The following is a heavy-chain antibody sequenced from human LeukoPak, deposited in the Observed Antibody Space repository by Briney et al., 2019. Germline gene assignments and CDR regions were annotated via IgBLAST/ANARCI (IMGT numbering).Heavy chain of an antibody. CDR1: GFTFSSYG. CDR2: ISYDGSNK. V-gene: IGHV3-30*18. Sequence: GGSLRLSCAASGFTFSSYGMHWVRQAPGKGLEWVAVISYDGSNKYYADSVKGRFTISRDNSKNTLYLQMNSLRAEDTAVYYCAKDPTRDGYNFRTPSPDYWGQGTLVTVSS. J-gene: IGHJ4*02. D-gene: IGHD5-12*01. CDR3: AKDPTRDGYNFRTPSPDY.